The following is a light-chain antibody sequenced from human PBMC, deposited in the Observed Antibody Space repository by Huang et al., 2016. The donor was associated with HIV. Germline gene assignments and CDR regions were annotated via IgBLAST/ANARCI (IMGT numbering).Light chain of an antibody. V-gene: IGKV1-39*01. CDR1: ENIVYS. Sequence: EIQLTQSPSSLSASVGDGITITCRASENIVYSLSWFRQRPGRAPEALIYAASRLHAGVPSKLSATGSGANFTLSIDGLGPEDFATYYCQQSRSLPRTYGGGTKVDI. J-gene: IGKJ4*01. CDR2: AAS. CDR3: QQSRSLPRT.